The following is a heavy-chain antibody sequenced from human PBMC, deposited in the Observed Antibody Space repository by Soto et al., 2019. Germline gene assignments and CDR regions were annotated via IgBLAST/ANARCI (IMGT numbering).Heavy chain of an antibody. J-gene: IGHJ4*02. D-gene: IGHD1-1*01. V-gene: IGHV4-34*01. CDR1: GGSFSGYY. CDR2: INHSGST. Sequence: QVQLQQWGAGLLKPSETLSLTCAVYGGSFSGYYWSWIRQPPGKGLEWIGEINHSGSTNYNPSLKSRVTISVHTSKKQFSLKLSSVTAADTAVYDCASGLPSNGAFDSWGQGTLVTVSS. CDR3: ASGLPSNGAFDS.